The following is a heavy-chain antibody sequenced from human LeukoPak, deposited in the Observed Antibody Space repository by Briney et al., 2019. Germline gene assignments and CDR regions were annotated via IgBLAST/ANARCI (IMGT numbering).Heavy chain of an antibody. J-gene: IGHJ3*02. D-gene: IGHD3-16*01. Sequence: GTSLRLSCAASGFNFRSYAFHWVRQAPGEGPEWMAFITYDGTDTYYAGSVKGRFTLSRDNSQNTLYLQMNSLRAADTAVYYCARPGGYAFDMWGQGTMVTVSS. CDR3: ARPGGYAFDM. V-gene: IGHV3-30*04. CDR1: GFNFRSYA. CDR2: ITYDGTDT.